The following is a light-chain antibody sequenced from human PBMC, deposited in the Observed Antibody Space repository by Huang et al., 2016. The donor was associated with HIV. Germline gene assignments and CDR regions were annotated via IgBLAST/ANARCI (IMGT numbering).Light chain of an antibody. V-gene: IGKV3-20*01. J-gene: IGKJ1*01. CDR2: GAS. CDR3: HQFVDSPWT. CDR1: ESIGSTA. Sequence: EIVLTQSPGTLSLSPGERATLSCRANESIGSTALGWYQQQPGQAPRLLIYGASIRATGIPDRFSGSGSGTDFTLTISRLEPEDLAVYYCHQFVDSPWTFGQGTKVEI.